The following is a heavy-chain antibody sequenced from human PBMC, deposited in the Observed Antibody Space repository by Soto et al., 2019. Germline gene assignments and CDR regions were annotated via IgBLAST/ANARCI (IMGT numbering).Heavy chain of an antibody. J-gene: IGHJ4*02. V-gene: IGHV1-8*01. Sequence: GASVKVSCKASGYTFTSYDIYWVRQATGQGLEWMGWMNPNTGNSGYAQKFQGRVTVTSDTSMNTVHVELSSLRSEDTAVYYCARRAETNGWNGFGADKYYFDFWGQGTLVTVSS. CDR1: GYTFTSYD. CDR3: ARRAETNGWNGFGADKYYFDF. CDR2: MNPNTGNS. D-gene: IGHD1-1*01.